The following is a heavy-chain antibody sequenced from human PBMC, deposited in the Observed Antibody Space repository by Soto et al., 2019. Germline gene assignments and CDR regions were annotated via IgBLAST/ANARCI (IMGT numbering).Heavy chain of an antibody. CDR2: IYPGDSDT. J-gene: IGHJ4*02. Sequence: ASLKISCKGYGYSFTSFWIGWVRQMPGKGLEWMGIIYPGDSDTRYSPSFQGQVTISVDKSISTAYLQWSSLKASDTAMYYCARRIVFGETFDYWGQGTLVTGSS. D-gene: IGHD3-22*01. CDR3: ARRIVFGETFDY. V-gene: IGHV5-51*01. CDR1: GYSFTSFW.